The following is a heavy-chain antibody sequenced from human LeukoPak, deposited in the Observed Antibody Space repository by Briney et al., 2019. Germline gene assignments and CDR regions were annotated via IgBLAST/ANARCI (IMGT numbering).Heavy chain of an antibody. CDR2: INQGGSVK. D-gene: IGHD5-12*01. CDR3: ARVGYSGWNLEY. CDR1: GFTFRSYW. V-gene: IGHV3-7*01. Sequence: GGSLRLSCAASGFTFRSYWMSWVRQAPGKGLEWVANINQGGSVKYYVGSVKGRFTISRDDAKNSLYVQMNSLRDEDTAVYYCARVGYSGWNLEYWGQGTLVTVSS. J-gene: IGHJ4*02.